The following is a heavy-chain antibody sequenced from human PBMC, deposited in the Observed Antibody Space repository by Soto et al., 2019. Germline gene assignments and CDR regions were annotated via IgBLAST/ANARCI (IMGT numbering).Heavy chain of an antibody. CDR2: INHSGST. D-gene: IGHD3-3*01. CDR1: GGSFSGYY. V-gene: IGHV4-34*01. J-gene: IGHJ6*02. Sequence: SETLSLTCAVYGGSFSGYYWSWIRQPPGKGLEWIGEINHSGSTNYNPSLKSRVIISVDTSKNQFALKRSSVTAADTAVYYCARSITIFGVVKLYYYSDGMDGWGRGTTVTVSS. CDR3: ARSITIFGVVKLYYYSDGMDG.